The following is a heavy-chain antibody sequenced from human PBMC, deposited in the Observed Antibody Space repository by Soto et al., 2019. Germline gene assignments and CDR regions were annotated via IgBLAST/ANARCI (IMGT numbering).Heavy chain of an antibody. CDR3: AKDSGSGWYYFDY. CDR1: GFTFSSYG. V-gene: IGHV3-30*18. CDR2: ISYDGSNK. D-gene: IGHD6-19*01. Sequence: GGSLRLSCAASGFTFSSYGMHWVRQAPGKGLEWVAVISYDGSNKYYADSVKGRFTISRDNSKNTLYLQMNSLRAEDTAVYYCAKDSGSGWYYFDYWGQGTLVTVSS. J-gene: IGHJ4*02.